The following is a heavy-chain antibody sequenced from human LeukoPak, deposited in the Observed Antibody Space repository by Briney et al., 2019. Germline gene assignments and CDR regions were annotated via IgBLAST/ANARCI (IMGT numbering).Heavy chain of an antibody. V-gene: IGHV3-23*01. CDR3: AREWIAAAGLFDY. J-gene: IGHJ4*02. Sequence: GGSLRLSCAASGFTFNSYAMSWVRQAPGKGLEWVSGISGSGNTGNTYYADSVKGRFTISRDNSKNTLYLQMDSLRAEDTAVYYCAREWIAAAGLFDYWGQGTLVTVSS. CDR2: ISGSGNTGNT. CDR1: GFTFNSYA. D-gene: IGHD6-13*01.